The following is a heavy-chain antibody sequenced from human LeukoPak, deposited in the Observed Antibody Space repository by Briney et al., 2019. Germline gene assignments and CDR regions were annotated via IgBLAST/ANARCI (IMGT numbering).Heavy chain of an antibody. V-gene: IGHV4-39*07. CDR1: GGSISSSSYY. CDR3: ARVSSGSYYSNYYYYYMDV. CDR2: IYYSGST. J-gene: IGHJ6*03. Sequence: SETLSLTCTVSGGSISSSSYYWGWIRQPPGKGLEWIGSIYYSGSTYYNPSLKSRVTISVDTSKNQFSLKLSSVTAADTAVYYCARVSSGSYYSNYYYYYMDVWGKGTTVTVSS. D-gene: IGHD1-26*01.